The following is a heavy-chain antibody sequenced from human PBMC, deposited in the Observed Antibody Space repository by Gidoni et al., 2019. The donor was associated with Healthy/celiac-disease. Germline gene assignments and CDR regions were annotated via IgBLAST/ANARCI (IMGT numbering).Heavy chain of an antibody. CDR1: GYSFTSYW. CDR2: IYPGDSDT. D-gene: IGHD1-26*01. CDR3: ARRWELRGRYFDY. J-gene: IGHJ4*02. V-gene: IGHV5-51*03. Sequence: EVQLVQSGAEVKKPGESLKISCKGSGYSFTSYWIGWVRQMHGKGLEWLGIIYPGDSDTRYSTSFQGQVTISADKSISTAYLQWSSLKASDTAMYYCARRWELRGRYFDYWGQGTLVTVSS.